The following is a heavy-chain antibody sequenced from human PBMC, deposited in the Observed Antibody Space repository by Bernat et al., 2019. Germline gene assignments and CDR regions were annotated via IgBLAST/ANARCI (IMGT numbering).Heavy chain of an antibody. D-gene: IGHD5-18*01. CDR2: ISGNGDIT. Sequence: EVQFVESGGGLVQPGGSLRLSCSVSGFTFSSSYMHWVRQAAGKGPEYISSISGNGDITYYADSVKGRFTVSRDNSKNTLHLQMSSLRTEDTAVYYCVGDRAIDYWGQGILVTVSS. CDR1: GFTFSSSY. J-gene: IGHJ4*02. V-gene: IGHV3-64D*06. CDR3: VGDRAIDY.